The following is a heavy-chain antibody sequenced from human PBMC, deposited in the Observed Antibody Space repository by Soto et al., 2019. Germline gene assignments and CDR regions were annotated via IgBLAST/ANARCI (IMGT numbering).Heavy chain of an antibody. CDR3: ARLYYDFWSGYPDD. J-gene: IGHJ4*02. V-gene: IGHV4-39*01. D-gene: IGHD3-3*01. CDR1: GGSISSSSYY. Sequence: SETLSLTCTVSGGSISSSSYYWGWIRQPPGKGLEWIGSIYYSGSTYYNPSLKSRVTISVDTSKNQLSLKLSSVTAADTAVYYCARLYYDFWSGYPDDWGQGTLVTVSS. CDR2: IYYSGST.